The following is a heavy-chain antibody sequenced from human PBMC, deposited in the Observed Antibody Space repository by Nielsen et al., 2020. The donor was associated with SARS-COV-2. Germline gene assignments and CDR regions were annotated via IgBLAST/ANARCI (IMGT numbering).Heavy chain of an antibody. D-gene: IGHD1-26*01. CDR3: ARGVVGATLGGFDY. CDR1: GGSISSGDYY. Sequence: SKTLSLTCTVSGGSISSGDYYWSWIRRPPGKGLEWIGYIYYSGSTYYNPSLKSRVTISVDTSKNQFSLKLSSVTAADTAVYYCARGVVGATLGGFDYWGQGTLVTVSS. CDR2: IYYSGST. J-gene: IGHJ4*02. V-gene: IGHV4-30-4*01.